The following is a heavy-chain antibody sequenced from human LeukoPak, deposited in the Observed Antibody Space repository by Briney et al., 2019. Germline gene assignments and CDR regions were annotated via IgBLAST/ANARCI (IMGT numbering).Heavy chain of an antibody. J-gene: IGHJ4*02. V-gene: IGHV3-7*01. D-gene: IGHD3-9*01. CDR3: VRGAGFITDY. CDR1: GFTFSSSW. Sequence: GGSLRLSCAASGFTFSSSWMHWVRQAPGKGLEWVANINQDVSEKYYVDSVKGRFTISGDNARSSLYLQMNSLRAEDTAVYYCVRGAGFITDYWGQGTLVTVSS. CDR2: INQDVSEK.